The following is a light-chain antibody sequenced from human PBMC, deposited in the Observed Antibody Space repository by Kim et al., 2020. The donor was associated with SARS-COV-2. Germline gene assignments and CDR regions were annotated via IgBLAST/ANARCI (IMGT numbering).Light chain of an antibody. J-gene: IGLJ2*01. V-gene: IGLV2-8*01. Sequence: TSRTGTRSDVGGYNYVSWYQQHPGKAPKLMIYEVSKRPSGVPDRFSGSKSGNTASLTVSGLQAEDEADYYCSSYAGSNNLVFGGGTQLTVL. CDR1: RSDVGGYNY. CDR2: EVS. CDR3: SSYAGSNNLV.